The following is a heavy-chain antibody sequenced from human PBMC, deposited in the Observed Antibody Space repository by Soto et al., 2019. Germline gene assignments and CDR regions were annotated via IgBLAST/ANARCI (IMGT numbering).Heavy chain of an antibody. V-gene: IGHV3-30-3*01. CDR2: ISYDGSNK. D-gene: IGHD5-12*01. CDR3: AKDHGARGLAVTLDY. J-gene: IGHJ4*02. Sequence: GGSLRLSCAASGFTFSSYAIHWVRQAPGKALEWVAVISYDGSNKYNADSVRGRFTISRDNSKNTLYLQMSSLRAEDTAVYYCAKDHGARGLAVTLDYWGQGTLVTVSS. CDR1: GFTFSSYA.